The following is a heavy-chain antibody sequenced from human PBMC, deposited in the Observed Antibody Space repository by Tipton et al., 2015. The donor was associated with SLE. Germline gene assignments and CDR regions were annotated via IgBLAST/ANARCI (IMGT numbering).Heavy chain of an antibody. Sequence: VQLVQSGAEVKKPGESLKISCTGSGYSFAGYWVGWVRQMPGKGLEWMGIIYCADSATSYSPSFQGQVTMSADKSINTAYLQWGSLKASDTAIYYCARPAATYYDWMDVWGQGTTVPVSS. D-gene: IGHD3-3*01. CDR2: IYCADSAT. CDR1: GYSFAGYW. CDR3: ARPAATYYDWMDV. J-gene: IGHJ6*02. V-gene: IGHV5-51*03.